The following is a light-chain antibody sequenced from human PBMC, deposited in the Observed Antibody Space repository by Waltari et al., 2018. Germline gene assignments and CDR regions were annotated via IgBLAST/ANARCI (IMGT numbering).Light chain of an antibody. CDR2: SDH. J-gene: IGLJ2*01. CDR1: TSNIGSHT. CDR3: ASWDDTLIGVI. V-gene: IGLV1-44*01. Sequence: QSVLTQPPSASETPGQRVTIHCSGCTSNIGSHTVTWYQQPPGTAPKLLISSDHQRPSGVPHRFSGSKSGTSASLAISGLQSEDEADYYCASWDDTLIGVIFGGGTKLTVL.